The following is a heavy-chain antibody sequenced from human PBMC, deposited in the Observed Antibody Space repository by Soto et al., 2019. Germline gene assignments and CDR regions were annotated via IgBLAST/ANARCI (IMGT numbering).Heavy chain of an antibody. D-gene: IGHD5-18*01. J-gene: IGHJ4*02. CDR2: IYYSGSF. V-gene: IGHV4-61*01. CDR1: GGSISSGSYY. CDR3: ARGGGVTATFDY. Sequence: TLSLTCTVSGGSISSGSYYWSWIRQPPGKGLECIGYIYYSGSFNYNPSLKSRVTISVDTSKRQFSLRLESVTAADTAVYYCARGGGVTATFDYWGQGTLVTVSS.